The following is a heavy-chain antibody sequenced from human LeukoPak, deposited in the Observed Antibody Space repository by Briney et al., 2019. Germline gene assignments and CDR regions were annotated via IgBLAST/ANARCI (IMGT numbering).Heavy chain of an antibody. CDR3: SADLGEADGGYHYGLDV. D-gene: IGHD4-17*01. V-gene: IGHV3-48*01. CDR2: ISSSSSTI. J-gene: IGHJ6*02. CDR1: GFTFSSYS. Sequence: GGSLRLSCAASGFTFSSYSMNWVRQAPGKGLEWVSYISSSSSTIYYADSVKGRFTISRDNAKNSLYLQMNSLGAEDTAVYYCSADLGEADGGYHYGLDVWGQGTTVTVSS.